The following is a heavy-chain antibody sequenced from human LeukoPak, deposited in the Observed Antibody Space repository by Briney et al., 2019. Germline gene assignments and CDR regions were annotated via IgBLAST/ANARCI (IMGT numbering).Heavy chain of an antibody. V-gene: IGHV4-39*07. D-gene: IGHD3-16*01. Sequence: SETLSLTCTVSGGSISSSSYYWGWIRQPPGKGLEWIGSIYYSGSTYYNPSLKSRVTISVDTSKNQFSLKLSSVTAADTAVYYCARDKPMDVWGSYGRIWFDPWGQGTLVTVSS. CDR3: ARDKPMDVWGSYGRIWFDP. J-gene: IGHJ5*02. CDR1: GGSISSSSYY. CDR2: IYYSGST.